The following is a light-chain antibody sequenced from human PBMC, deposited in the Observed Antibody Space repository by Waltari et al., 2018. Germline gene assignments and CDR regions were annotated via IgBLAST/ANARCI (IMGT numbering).Light chain of an antibody. CDR3: QQYYSTLW. J-gene: IGKJ1*01. Sequence: DIVMTQSPDSLDVSLGERATINCKSSQSVLYSSNNKNYLAWYQQKPGQHPKLLIYWASTRESGVPDRFSGSGSGTDFTLTISSLQAEDVAVYYCQQYYSTLWFGQGTKVEIK. CDR1: QSVLYSSNNKNY. CDR2: WAS. V-gene: IGKV4-1*01.